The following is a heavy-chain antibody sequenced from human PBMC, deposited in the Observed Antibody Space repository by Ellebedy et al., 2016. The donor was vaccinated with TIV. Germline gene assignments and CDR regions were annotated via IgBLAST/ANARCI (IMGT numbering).Heavy chain of an antibody. CDR3: ATPAGVGANYYYYGMDV. Sequence: GSLRLXXTVSGGSISSYYWGWIRQPPGKGLEWIGSIYYSGSTYYNPSLKSRVTISVDTSKNQFSLKLSSVTAADTAVYYCATPAGVGANYYYYGMDVWGQGTTVTISS. CDR2: IYYSGST. V-gene: IGHV4-39*07. D-gene: IGHD1-26*01. CDR1: GGSISSYY. J-gene: IGHJ6*02.